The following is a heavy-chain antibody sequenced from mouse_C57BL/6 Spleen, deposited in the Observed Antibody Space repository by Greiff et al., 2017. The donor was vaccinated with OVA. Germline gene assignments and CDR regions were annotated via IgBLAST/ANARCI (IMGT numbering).Heavy chain of an antibody. V-gene: IGHV1-52*01. D-gene: IGHD2-3*01. CDR2: IDPSDSET. Sequence: VQLQQPGAELVRPGSSVKLSCKASGYTFTSYWMHWVKQRPIQGLEWIGNIDPSDSETHYNQKFKDKATLTVDKSSSTAYMQLSSLTSEDSAVYYGARRRYEGSFYSFDYWGQGTPLTVSS. CDR3: ARRRYEGSFYSFDY. J-gene: IGHJ2*01. CDR1: GYTFTSYW.